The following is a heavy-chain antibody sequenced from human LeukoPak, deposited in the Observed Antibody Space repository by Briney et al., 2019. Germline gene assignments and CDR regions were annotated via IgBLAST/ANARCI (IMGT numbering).Heavy chain of an antibody. D-gene: IGHD4-17*01. CDR3: ARAGGSTVSHSDY. J-gene: IGHJ4*02. V-gene: IGHV3-64D*06. CDR2: ISSNGGST. CDR1: RFTFSSYA. Sequence: GRSLRLSCAASRFTFSSYAMHWVRQAPGKGLEYVSAISSNGGSTYYADSVKGRFTISRDNSKNTLYLQMSSLRAEDTAVYYCARAGGSTVSHSDYWGQGTLVTVSS.